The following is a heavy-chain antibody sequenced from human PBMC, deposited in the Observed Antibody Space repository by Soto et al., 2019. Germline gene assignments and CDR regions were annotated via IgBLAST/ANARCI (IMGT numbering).Heavy chain of an antibody. J-gene: IGHJ4*02. D-gene: IGHD1-26*01. CDR2: IYYSGST. CDR1: GGSVSSGSYY. CDR3: ARSRAIVGATFDY. Sequence: SETLSLTCTVSGGSVSSGSYYWSWIRQPPGKGLEWIGYIYYSGSTNYNPSLKSRVTISVDTSKNQFSLKLSSVTAADTAVYYCARSRAIVGATFDYWGQGTLVTVSS. V-gene: IGHV4-61*01.